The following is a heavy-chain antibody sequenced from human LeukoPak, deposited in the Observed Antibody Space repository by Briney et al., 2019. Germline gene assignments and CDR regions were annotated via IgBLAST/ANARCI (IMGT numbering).Heavy chain of an antibody. CDR3: ATDLDYDFWSGYGGFDP. D-gene: IGHD3-3*01. CDR2: FDPEDGET. Sequence: ASVKVSCKVSVYTLTELPMHWVRQAPGKGLEWMGGFDPEDGETIYAQKFQGRVTMTEDTSTDTAYMELSSLRSEDTAVYYCATDLDYDFWSGYGGFDPWGQGTLVTVSS. J-gene: IGHJ5*02. CDR1: VYTLTELP. V-gene: IGHV1-24*01.